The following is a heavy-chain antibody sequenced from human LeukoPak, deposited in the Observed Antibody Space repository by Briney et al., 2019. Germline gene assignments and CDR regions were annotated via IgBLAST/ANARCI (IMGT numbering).Heavy chain of an antibody. CDR2: IYHSGST. D-gene: IGHD5-18*01. CDR1: GVSISSGGYS. J-gene: IGHJ4*02. Sequence: SETLSLTCAVSGVSISSGGYSWSWIRQPPGKGLEWIGYIYHSGSTYYNPSLKSRVTISVDRSKNQFSLKLSSVTAADTAVYYCASMADAAYYFDYWGQGTLVTVSS. CDR3: ASMADAAYYFDY. V-gene: IGHV4-30-2*01.